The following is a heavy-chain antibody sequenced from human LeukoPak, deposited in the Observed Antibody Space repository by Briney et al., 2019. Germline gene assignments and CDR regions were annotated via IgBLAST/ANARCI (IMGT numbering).Heavy chain of an antibody. CDR1: GGTFSSYA. CDR3: AILLWDYGDYDYFDY. J-gene: IGHJ4*02. D-gene: IGHD4-17*01. V-gene: IGHV1-69*13. CDR2: IIPIFGTA. Sequence: ASVTVSCKASGGTFSSYAISWVRQAPGQGLEWMGGIIPIFGTANYAQKFQGRVTITADESTSTAYMELSSLRSEDTAVYYCAILLWDYGDYDYFDYWGQGTLVTVSS.